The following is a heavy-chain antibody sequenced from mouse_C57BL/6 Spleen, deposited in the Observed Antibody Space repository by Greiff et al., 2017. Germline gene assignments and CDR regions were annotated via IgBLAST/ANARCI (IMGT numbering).Heavy chain of an antibody. CDR2: INPNYGTT. D-gene: IGHD2-5*01. J-gene: IGHJ4*01. V-gene: IGHV1-39*01. Sequence: VQLKESGPELVKPGASVKISCKASGYSFTDYNMNWVKQSNGKSLEWIGVINPNYGTTSYNQKFKGKATLTVDQSSSTAYMQLNSLTSEDSAVYYCAREAYYSNYDYAMDYWGQGTSVTVSS. CDR1: GYSFTDYN. CDR3: AREAYYSNYDYAMDY.